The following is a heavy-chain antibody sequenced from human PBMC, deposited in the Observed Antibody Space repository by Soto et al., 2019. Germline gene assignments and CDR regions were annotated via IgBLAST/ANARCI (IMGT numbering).Heavy chain of an antibody. CDR1: GFTFSSYA. D-gene: IGHD6-6*01. V-gene: IGHV3-23*01. Sequence: GGSLRLSCAASGFTFSSYAMSWVRQAPGKGLEWVSTISGSGDSTYYADSVKGRFTISRDNSKNTLYLQMNSLRAEDTAVYYCATPLYSSSNYYYYGMDVWGQGTTVTVSS. CDR3: ATPLYSSSNYYYYGMDV. CDR2: ISGSGDST. J-gene: IGHJ6*02.